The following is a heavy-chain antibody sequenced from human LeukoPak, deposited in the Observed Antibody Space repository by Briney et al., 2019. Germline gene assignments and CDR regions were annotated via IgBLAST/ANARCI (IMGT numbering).Heavy chain of an antibody. CDR3: ARDLLGYCSSTSCPGWGY. J-gene: IGHJ4*02. V-gene: IGHV1-18*04. Sequence: ASVKVSCKASGYTFTSYGISWVRQAPGRGLEWMGWISAYNGNTNYAQKLQGRVTMTTDTSTSTAYMELRSLRSDDTAVYYCARDLLGYCSSTSCPGWGYWGQGTLVTVSS. D-gene: IGHD2-2*01. CDR1: GYTFTSYG. CDR2: ISAYNGNT.